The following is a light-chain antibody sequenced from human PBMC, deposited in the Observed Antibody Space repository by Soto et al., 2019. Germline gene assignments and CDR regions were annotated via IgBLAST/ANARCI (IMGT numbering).Light chain of an antibody. J-gene: IGKJ5*01. Sequence: IVLTQSPNTLSLSPGERATLSCRAGQSVPRSYLAWYQQKPGQAPRLLIYGKSSRATGIPDRFSGSGSGTDFTLTISRLEPEDFAMFYRQQYGSSITFGQGTRLEN. CDR3: QQYGSSIT. CDR2: GKS. CDR1: QSVPRSY. V-gene: IGKV3-20*01.